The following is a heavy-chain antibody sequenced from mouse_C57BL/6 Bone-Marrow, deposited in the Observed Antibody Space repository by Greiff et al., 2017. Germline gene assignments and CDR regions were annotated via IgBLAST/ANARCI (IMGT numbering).Heavy chain of an antibody. J-gene: IGHJ4*01. CDR2: IWWDDDK. Sequence: QVQLQASGPGILQPSQTLSLTCSFSGFSLSTFGMGVGWIRQPSGKGLEWLAHIWWDDDKYYNPALKSRLTISKDTSKNQVFLKIANVDTADTATYYCARALNYYGSSFYAMDYWGQGTSVTVSS. CDR3: ARALNYYGSSFYAMDY. V-gene: IGHV8-8*01. CDR1: GFSLSTFGMG. D-gene: IGHD1-1*01.